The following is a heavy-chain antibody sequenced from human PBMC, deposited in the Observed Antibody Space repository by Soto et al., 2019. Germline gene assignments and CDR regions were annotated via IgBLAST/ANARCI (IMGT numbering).Heavy chain of an antibody. CDR1: GDPSANYW. D-gene: IGHD6-6*01. CDR2: IYPSDSRT. V-gene: IGHV5-51*01. Sequence: PVELLKIPCAGSGDPSANYWSGLVRGVPGKGLEWVAIIYPSDSRTIYSPSFQGQVTISADKSISTAYLQWTSLKASDTAIYSCSKFKYSTSVRYLRHWAQGSAVSVTS. CDR3: SKFKYSTSVRYLRH. J-gene: IGHJ1*01.